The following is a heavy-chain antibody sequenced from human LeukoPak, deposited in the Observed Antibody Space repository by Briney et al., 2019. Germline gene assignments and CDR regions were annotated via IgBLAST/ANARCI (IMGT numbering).Heavy chain of an antibody. J-gene: IGHJ5*02. CDR2: TSFYDGKT. V-gene: IGHV1-18*04. D-gene: IGHD2-21*01. CDR1: GYTFTGYY. Sequence: VASVKVSCKASGYTFTGYYMHWVRQAPGQGLEWMGWTSFYDGKTNYAQNVQARVTMTTDTSTSTAYMELRSLRSDDTAVYYCASAPRGTIIPYELPAGPWGQGTLVTVSS. CDR3: ASAPRGTIIPYELPAGP.